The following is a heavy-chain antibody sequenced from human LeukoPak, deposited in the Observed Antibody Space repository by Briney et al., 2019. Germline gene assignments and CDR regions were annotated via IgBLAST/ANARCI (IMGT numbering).Heavy chain of an antibody. CDR1: GGSISSSSYC. CDR3: ARHDVVSNWFDP. CDR2: IYYSGST. J-gene: IGHJ5*02. D-gene: IGHD2-15*01. V-gene: IGHV4-39*01. Sequence: SETLSLTCTVSGGSISSSSYCWGWTRQPPGKGLEWIGSIYYSGSTYYNPSLKSRVTISVDTSKNQFSLKLSSVTAADTAVYYCARHDVVSNWFDPWGQGTLVTVSS.